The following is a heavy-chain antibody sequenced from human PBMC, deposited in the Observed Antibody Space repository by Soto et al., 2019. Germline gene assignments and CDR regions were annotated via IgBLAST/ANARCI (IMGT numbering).Heavy chain of an antibody. Sequence: SETLSLTCTVSGGSIITGDHYWSWVRQLPGKGLEWIGYIYYSGTTYENPSLRSRLTMSVDTSKNQFSLRLSSVTAADTAVYYCATYYGSSGPTFDFWGQGTPVTVSS. CDR1: GGSIITGDHY. D-gene: IGHD3-22*01. CDR3: ATYYGSSGPTFDF. J-gene: IGHJ4*02. CDR2: IYYSGTT. V-gene: IGHV4-31*03.